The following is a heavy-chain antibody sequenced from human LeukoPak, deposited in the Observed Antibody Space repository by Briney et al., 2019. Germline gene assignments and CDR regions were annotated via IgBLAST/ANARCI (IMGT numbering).Heavy chain of an antibody. D-gene: IGHD7-27*01. CDR3: ARAGTESKWGLPRADYYYMDV. V-gene: IGHV1-2*02. Sequence: ASVKLCCKAAGYTFSDYYIHWGRQSPGQGLGWRGWINLNSGDTNYAQKFQGRVTMTRDTSISTAYMELSNVRSDDTALYYCARAGTESKWGLPRADYYYMDVWGKGTTVTVSS. CDR2: INLNSGDT. CDR1: GYTFSDYY. J-gene: IGHJ6*03.